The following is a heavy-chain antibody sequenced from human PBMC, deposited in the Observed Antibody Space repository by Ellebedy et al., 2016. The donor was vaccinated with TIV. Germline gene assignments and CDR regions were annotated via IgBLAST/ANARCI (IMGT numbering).Heavy chain of an antibody. Sequence: GRSLRLSXAASGFTFSSYWMHWVRQAPGKGLEWVAVVSYDGSHKYYADSVKGRFTISRDNSKNTLYLQMNSLRAEDTAVYYCARDPGNLWFGELLRSGWFDPWGQGTLVTVSS. V-gene: IGHV3-30*03. CDR1: GFTFSSYW. J-gene: IGHJ5*02. D-gene: IGHD3-10*01. CDR2: VSYDGSHK. CDR3: ARDPGNLWFGELLRSGWFDP.